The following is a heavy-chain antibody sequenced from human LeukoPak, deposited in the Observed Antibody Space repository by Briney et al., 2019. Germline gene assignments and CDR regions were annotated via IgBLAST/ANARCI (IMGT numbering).Heavy chain of an antibody. V-gene: IGHV4-34*01. D-gene: IGHD5-18*01. J-gene: IGHJ4*02. CDR1: GGSFSGYY. CDR2: INHSGST. Sequence: SETLSLTCAVYGGSFSGYYWSWIRQPPGKGLEWIGEINHSGSTNYNPSLKSRVTISVDTSKNQFSLKLSSVTAADTAVYYCARGLRGYSYGARRDDYWGQGTLVTVSS. CDR3: ARGLRGYSYGARRDDY.